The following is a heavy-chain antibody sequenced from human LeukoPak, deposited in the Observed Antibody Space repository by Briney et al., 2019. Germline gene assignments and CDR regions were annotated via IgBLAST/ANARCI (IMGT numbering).Heavy chain of an antibody. D-gene: IGHD3-3*01. CDR1: GASISSGGYY. Sequence: SQTLSLTCTVSGASISSGGYYWSWFRQHPGKGLEWIGYVSYSGSTYYNPSLKSRVTISVDTSMNQFSLKLTSVTAADTAVYYCARDRHDSFPMDVWGQGATVTVSS. V-gene: IGHV4-31*03. CDR3: ARDRHDSFPMDV. CDR2: VSYSGST. J-gene: IGHJ6*02.